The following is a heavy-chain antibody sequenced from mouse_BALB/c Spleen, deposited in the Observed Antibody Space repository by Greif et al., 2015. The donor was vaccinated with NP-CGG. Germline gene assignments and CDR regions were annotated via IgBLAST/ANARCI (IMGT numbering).Heavy chain of an antibody. CDR2: IYPGDGDT. J-gene: IGHJ3*01. D-gene: IGHD2-3*01. V-gene: IGHV1-80*01. CDR3: ARSDGYPFAY. CDR1: GYAFSSYW. Sequence: VQGVESGAELVRPGSSVKISCKASGYAFSSYWMNWVKQRPGQGLEWIGQIYPGDGDTNYNGKFKGKATLTADKSSSTAYMQLSSLTSEDSAVYFCARSDGYPFAYWGQGTLVTVSA.